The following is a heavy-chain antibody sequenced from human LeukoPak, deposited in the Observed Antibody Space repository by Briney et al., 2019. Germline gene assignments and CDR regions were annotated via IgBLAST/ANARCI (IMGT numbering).Heavy chain of an antibody. CDR3: ASSSVAVAGKATEDDY. CDR1: GVSFSGYY. V-gene: IGHV4-34*01. Sequence: SETLSLTCAVYGVSFSGYYWSWIRQPPGKGLEWIGEINHSGSINYNPSLKSRVIISVDTSKNQFSLKLSSVTAADTAVYYCASSSVAVAGKATEDDYWGQGTLVTVSS. J-gene: IGHJ4*02. CDR2: INHSGSI. D-gene: IGHD6-19*01.